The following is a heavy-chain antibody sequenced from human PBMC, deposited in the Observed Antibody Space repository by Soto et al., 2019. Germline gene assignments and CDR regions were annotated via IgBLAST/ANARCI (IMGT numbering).Heavy chain of an antibody. Sequence: GGSLRLSCAASGFTFSTYAMGWVRQAPGKGLEWVSALTDSGGSTYYADSVKGRFTISRDNAKNTLYLQMHSLRIEDTALYYCAADLPGHGGGYEFDFWGQGTPVTVSS. D-gene: IGHD2-15*01. CDR3: AADLPGHGGGYEFDF. CDR1: GFTFSTYA. V-gene: IGHV3-23*01. CDR2: LTDSGGST. J-gene: IGHJ4*01.